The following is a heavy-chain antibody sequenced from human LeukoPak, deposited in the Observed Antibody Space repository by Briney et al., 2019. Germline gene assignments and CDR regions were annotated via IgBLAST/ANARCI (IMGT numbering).Heavy chain of an antibody. D-gene: IGHD3-10*01. CDR3: ARGYGSGSYYQVWFDP. V-gene: IGHV1-69*13. CDR1: GGTFSSYA. J-gene: IGHJ5*02. Sequence: SVKVSCKASGGTFSSYAISWVRQAPGQGLEWMGGIIPIFGTANYAQRFQGRVTITADESTSTAYMELSSLRSEDTAVYYCARGYGSGSYYQVWFDPWGQGTLVTVSS. CDR2: IIPIFGTA.